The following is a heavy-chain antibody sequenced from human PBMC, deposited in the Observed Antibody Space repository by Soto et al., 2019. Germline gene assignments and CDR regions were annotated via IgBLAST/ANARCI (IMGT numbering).Heavy chain of an antibody. V-gene: IGHV3-23*01. D-gene: IGHD3-22*01. CDR1: GFTFSSYA. CDR3: AKVWYYDSSGYYYFDY. CDR2: ISGSGGST. Sequence: SLRLSCAASGFTFSSYAMSWVRQAPGKGLEWVSAISGSGGSTYYADSVKGRFTISRDNSKNTLYLQMNSLRAEDTAVYYCAKVWYYDSSGYYYFDYWGQGTLVTVSS. J-gene: IGHJ4*02.